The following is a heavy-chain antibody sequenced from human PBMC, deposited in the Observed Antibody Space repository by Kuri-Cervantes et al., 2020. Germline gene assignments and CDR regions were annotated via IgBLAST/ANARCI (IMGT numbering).Heavy chain of an antibody. Sequence: GGSLRLSCAASGFTVSSNYMSWVRQAPGKGLEWVAVISHDGSNTYYADSVKGRFTISRDNSRNTLYLQMNSLRAEDTAVYYCARNGAYSSSWIYGAFDIWGQGTMVTVSS. CDR3: ARNGAYSSSWIYGAFDI. CDR2: ISHDGSNT. V-gene: IGHV3-30-3*01. CDR1: GFTVSSNY. J-gene: IGHJ3*02. D-gene: IGHD6-13*01.